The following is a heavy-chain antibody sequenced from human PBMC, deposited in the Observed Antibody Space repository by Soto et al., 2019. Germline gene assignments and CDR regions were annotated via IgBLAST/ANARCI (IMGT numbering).Heavy chain of an antibody. CDR1: GYSLISHY. J-gene: IGHJ4*02. CDR2: INPSGGSA. CDR3: ARDYLSSKLSLSYFDF. Sequence: GASVKVSCKASGYSLISHYIHWVRQAPGQGLEWMGFINPSGGSATLAQKFQGRVTMTRDTSTSTVYMELTILRSEDAAVYYCARDYLSSKLSLSYFDFWGQGTLVTVSS. D-gene: IGHD2-2*01. V-gene: IGHV1-46*01.